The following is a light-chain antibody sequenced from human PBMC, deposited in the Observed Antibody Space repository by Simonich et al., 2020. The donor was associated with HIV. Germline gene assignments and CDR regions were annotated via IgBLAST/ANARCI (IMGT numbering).Light chain of an antibody. J-gene: IGKJ3*01. CDR2: DAS. CDR3: QQFNSYPVT. V-gene: IGKV1-13*02. CDR1: QGISSA. Sequence: IQMTQSPSSVSASVGDRVTITCRASQGISSALAWYQRKPGKAPKLLIYDASSLESGVPSRFSGSGSGTDFTLTISSLQPEDFATYYCQQFNSYPVTFGPGTKVDIK.